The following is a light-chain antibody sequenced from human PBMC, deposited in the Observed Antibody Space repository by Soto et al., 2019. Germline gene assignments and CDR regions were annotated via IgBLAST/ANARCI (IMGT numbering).Light chain of an antibody. CDR2: DVS. Sequence: QSVLTQPASVSGYPGQSIAISCTGTSSDVGGYNYVSWYQQHPGKAPKLMIYDVSNRPSGVSNRFSGSKSGNTASLTISGLQAEDEADYYCSSYTSSSTVVFAGGTKLTVL. V-gene: IGLV2-14*01. CDR1: SSDVGGYNY. J-gene: IGLJ2*01. CDR3: SSYTSSSTVV.